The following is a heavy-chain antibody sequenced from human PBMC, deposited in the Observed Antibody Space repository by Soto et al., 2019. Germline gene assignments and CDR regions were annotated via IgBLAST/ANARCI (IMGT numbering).Heavy chain of an antibody. CDR1: VFTVDDYA. J-gene: IGHJ4*02. V-gene: IGHV3-9*01. CDR2: ISWNSGSI. CDR3: AKDQRWLQSEPLFDY. D-gene: IGHD5-12*01. Sequence: SLRLSCAASVFTVDDYAMHWVRQAPGKGLEWVSGISWNSGSIGYADSVKGRFTISRDNAKNSLYLQMNSLRAEDTALYYCAKDQRWLQSEPLFDYWGQGTLVTVSS.